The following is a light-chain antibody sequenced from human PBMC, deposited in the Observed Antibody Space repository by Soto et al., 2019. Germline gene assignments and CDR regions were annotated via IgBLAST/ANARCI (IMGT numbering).Light chain of an antibody. V-gene: IGKV3-11*01. CDR1: QSIGRY. J-gene: IGKJ3*01. CDR3: QQRSTWPPFS. Sequence: EIVLTQSPATLSLSLAESATLSCRASQSIGRYLAWYQHKLGQRPRLLIYDASNRATGVPVRFSGSGSGTDFTLTISSLEPEDFAVYYCQQRSTWPPFSFGPGTKVDIK. CDR2: DAS.